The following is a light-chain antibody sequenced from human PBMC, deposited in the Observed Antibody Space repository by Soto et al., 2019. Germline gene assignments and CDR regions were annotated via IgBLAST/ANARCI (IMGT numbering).Light chain of an antibody. Sequence: GHRITKKNTGTSSDVVGYNYVSWYQQHPGKAPKLIIYDVSNRPSGFSNRFSGSKSGNTASLTISGLQAEDEADYYCSSYTSTSTPVVFGTGTKVT. V-gene: IGLV2-14*04. CDR3: SSYTSTSTPVV. J-gene: IGLJ1*01. CDR1: SSDVVGYNY. CDR2: DVS.